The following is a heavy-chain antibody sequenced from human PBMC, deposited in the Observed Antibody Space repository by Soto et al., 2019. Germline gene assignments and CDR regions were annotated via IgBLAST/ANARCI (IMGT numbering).Heavy chain of an antibody. D-gene: IGHD3-22*01. Sequence: LRLSCAASGFTFSNAWMSWVRQAPGKGLEWVGRIKSKTDGGTTDYAAPVKGRFTISRDDSKNTLYLQMNSLKTEDTAVYYCTTASYYYDSSGYYSIDYWGQGTLVTVSS. CDR3: TTASYYYDSSGYYSIDY. V-gene: IGHV3-15*01. J-gene: IGHJ4*02. CDR2: IKSKTDGGTT. CDR1: GFTFSNAW.